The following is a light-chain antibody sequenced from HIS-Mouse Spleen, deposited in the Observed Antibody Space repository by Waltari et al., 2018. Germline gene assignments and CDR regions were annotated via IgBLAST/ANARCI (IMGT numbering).Light chain of an antibody. J-gene: IGLJ3*02. Sequence: QSVLTQPPSASGTPGQRVTISCSGRSPNIGRNTVNWYQQLPGTAPKLLIYSNNPRPSGVPDRFSGSKSGTSASLAISGLQSEDEADYYCAAWDDSLNGWVFGGGTKLTVL. CDR1: SPNIGRNT. CDR3: AAWDDSLNGWV. CDR2: SNN. V-gene: IGLV1-44*01.